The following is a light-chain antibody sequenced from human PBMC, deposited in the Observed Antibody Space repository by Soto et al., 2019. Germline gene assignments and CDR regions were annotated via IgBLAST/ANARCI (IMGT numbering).Light chain of an antibody. V-gene: IGLV2-11*01. CDR1: SSDVGEYNY. J-gene: IGLJ1*01. CDR2: DVT. Sequence: QSALTQPRSVSGSPGQSVTISCTGSSSDVGEYNYVSWYQHHPGKAPKLMIYDVTERPSGVPVRFSGSKSGNTASLTISGLQSEDEADYYCAAWDDSLNGYVFGTGTKLTVL. CDR3: AAWDDSLNGYV.